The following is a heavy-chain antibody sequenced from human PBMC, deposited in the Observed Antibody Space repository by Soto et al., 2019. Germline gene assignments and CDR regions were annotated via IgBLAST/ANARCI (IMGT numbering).Heavy chain of an antibody. V-gene: IGHV3-48*01. CDR3: ARDTFEYSGYDQWLCAFDI. D-gene: IGHD5-12*01. CDR1: GFTFSSYS. CDR2: ISSSSSTI. J-gene: IGHJ3*02. Sequence: GGSLRLSCAASGFTFSSYSMNWVRQAPGKGLEWVSYISSSSSTIYYADSVKGRFTISRDNAKNSLYLQMNSLRAEDTAVYYCARDTFEYSGYDQWLCAFDIWGQGTMVTVSS.